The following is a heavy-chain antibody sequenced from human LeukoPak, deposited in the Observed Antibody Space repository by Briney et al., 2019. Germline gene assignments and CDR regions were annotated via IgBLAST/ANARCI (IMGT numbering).Heavy chain of an antibody. J-gene: IGHJ6*03. D-gene: IGHD6-19*01. Sequence: SETLSLTCTVSGGSISSYYWSWIRQPPGKGLEWIGYIYYSGSTNYNPSLKSRVTISVDTSKNQFSLKLSSVTAADTAVYYCARGLAPGWGYYHYYMDVWGKGTTVTISS. CDR2: IYYSGST. V-gene: IGHV4-59*01. CDR3: ARGLAPGWGYYHYYMDV. CDR1: GGSISSYY.